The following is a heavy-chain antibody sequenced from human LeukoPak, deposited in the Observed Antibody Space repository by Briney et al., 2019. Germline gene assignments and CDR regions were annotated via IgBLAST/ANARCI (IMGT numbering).Heavy chain of an antibody. V-gene: IGHV3-23*01. D-gene: IGHD6-19*01. CDR2: INANSGTT. Sequence: GGSLRLSCAGSGFIFSSYAMSWVRQAPGKGREGVCTINANSGTTSYAASVRGRFTISRDNSKNTLYLQVNTLRADDTATYYCAKPISGGLAVTADWFHPWGQGTLVVVSS. CDR1: GFIFSSYA. J-gene: IGHJ5*01. CDR3: AKPISGGLAVTADWFHP.